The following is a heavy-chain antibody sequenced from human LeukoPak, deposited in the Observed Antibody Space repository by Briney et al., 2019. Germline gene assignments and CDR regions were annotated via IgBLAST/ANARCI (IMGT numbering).Heavy chain of an antibody. CDR3: ARVCGRYIQH. J-gene: IGHJ1*01. Sequence: GESLKISCEGSGYTFTSCWIGWVRQMPGKGLEWMGSIYPADSDTRYSPSFQGQVTISADKSISTAYLQWSSLKASDTAMYFCARVCGRYIQHWGQGTLVIVSS. CDR1: GYTFTSCW. CDR2: IYPADSDT. V-gene: IGHV5-51*01.